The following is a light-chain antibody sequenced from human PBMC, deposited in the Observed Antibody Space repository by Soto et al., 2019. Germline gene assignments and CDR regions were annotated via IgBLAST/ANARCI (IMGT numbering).Light chain of an antibody. J-gene: IGKJ4*01. CDR3: QQGRNSLT. CDR1: QSVGSY. V-gene: IGKV3-11*01. CDR2: DAS. Sequence: IVLIQSPATLSLSPGERATLSCRAGQSVGSYLAWYQQKPGQAPRLLIYDASNRATGIPARFSGSGSGTDFTLTISSLEPEDFGVYYCQQGRNSLTFGGGTKVEIK.